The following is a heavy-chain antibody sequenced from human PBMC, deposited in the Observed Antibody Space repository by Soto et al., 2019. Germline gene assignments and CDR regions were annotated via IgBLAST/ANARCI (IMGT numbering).Heavy chain of an antibody. J-gene: IGHJ6*03. CDR3: AREYDFWSGWSRPYYMDV. Sequence: PGGSLRLSCAASGLTFSSYWMSWVRQAPGKGLEWVANIRQDGSGKYYVDSVKGRFTISRDSGENSLYLQMNSLRAEDTAVYYCAREYDFWSGWSRPYYMDVWGKGTTVTVSS. CDR1: GLTFSSYW. D-gene: IGHD3-3*01. V-gene: IGHV3-7*03. CDR2: IRQDGSGK.